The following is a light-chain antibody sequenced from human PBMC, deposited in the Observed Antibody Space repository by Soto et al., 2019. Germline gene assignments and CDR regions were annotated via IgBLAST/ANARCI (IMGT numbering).Light chain of an antibody. CDR1: QSVITN. Sequence: EIVMPQSPATLSVSPDASSPLSCRARQSVITNLAWYQQKPGQAPRLLIYGASTRATGIPARFSGSGSGTEFTLTISSLQSEDFAVYYCQQYNNWPPSITVGQGKRLEIK. CDR2: GAS. V-gene: IGKV3-15*01. CDR3: QQYNNWPPSIT. J-gene: IGKJ5*01.